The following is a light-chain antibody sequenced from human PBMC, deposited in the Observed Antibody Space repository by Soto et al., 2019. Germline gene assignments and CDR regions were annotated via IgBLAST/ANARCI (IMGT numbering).Light chain of an antibody. J-gene: IGLJ3*02. CDR3: SSYTTSSTLV. CDR2: DVT. Sequence: QSVLTQPASVSGSPGQSITISCTGTSSDVGAYNYVSWYQQLPDKAPKLMIYDVTYRPSGVSNRFSDSKSGNTASLTISGLQAEDEADYFCSSYTTSSTLVFGGGTKLTVL. V-gene: IGLV2-14*03. CDR1: SSDVGAYNY.